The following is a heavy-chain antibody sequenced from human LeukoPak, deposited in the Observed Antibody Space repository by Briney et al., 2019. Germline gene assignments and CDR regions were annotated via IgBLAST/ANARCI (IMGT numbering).Heavy chain of an antibody. CDR1: EFTFSTFY. CDR3: ARGGVAPRTDAFDI. Sequence: PGGSLRLSCAASEFTFSTFYMHWVRQAPGKGLVWVSRINADGGTTGYADSVKGRFTISRDNPKNTLYLQMNSLRAEDTAVYYCARGGVAPRTDAFDIWGQGTMVTVSS. CDR2: INADGGTT. J-gene: IGHJ3*02. D-gene: IGHD1-14*01. V-gene: IGHV3-74*01.